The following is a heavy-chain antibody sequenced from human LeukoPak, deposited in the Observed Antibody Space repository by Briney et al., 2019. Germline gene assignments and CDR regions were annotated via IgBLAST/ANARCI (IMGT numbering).Heavy chain of an antibody. Sequence: PSETLSLTCAVSGGSISSNNWWSWVRQPPGKGLEWIGEIYHSGSSNYNPSLKSRVTISVDKSNNQFSLKLSSVTAADTAVYYCARDVGARLPGYWGQGTLVTVSS. D-gene: IGHD6-6*01. CDR1: GGSISSNNW. CDR2: IYHSGSS. CDR3: ARDVGARLPGY. V-gene: IGHV4-4*02. J-gene: IGHJ4*02.